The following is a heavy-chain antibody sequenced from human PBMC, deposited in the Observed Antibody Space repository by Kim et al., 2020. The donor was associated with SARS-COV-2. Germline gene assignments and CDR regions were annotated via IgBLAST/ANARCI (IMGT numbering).Heavy chain of an antibody. Sequence: GGSLRLSCTASGFTFGDYAMSWFRQAPGKGLEWVGFIRSKAYGGTTEYAASVKGRFTISRDDSKSIAYLQMNSLKTEDTAVYYCTREEWEPLYAFDIWGQGTMVTVSS. V-gene: IGHV3-49*03. CDR3: TREEWEPLYAFDI. CDR2: IRSKAYGGTT. J-gene: IGHJ3*02. D-gene: IGHD1-26*01. CDR1: GFTFGDYA.